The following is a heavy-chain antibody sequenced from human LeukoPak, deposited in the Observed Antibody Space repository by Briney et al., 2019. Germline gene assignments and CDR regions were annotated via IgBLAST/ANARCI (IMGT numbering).Heavy chain of an antibody. V-gene: IGHV2-5*01. J-gene: IGHJ4*02. Sequence: SGPTLAYPTPTLTLTCTFSGFSLSTSGVGVGWIRQPPAKALEWLSLNYWNDDKRYSPSLKSRPTNTKDTSKNQVVLTMTNMDPVDTATYYCAHSPEDWNYGDYFDYWGQGTLVTVSS. CDR3: AHSPEDWNYGDYFDY. D-gene: IGHD1-7*01. CDR2: NYWNDDK. CDR1: GFSLSTSGVG.